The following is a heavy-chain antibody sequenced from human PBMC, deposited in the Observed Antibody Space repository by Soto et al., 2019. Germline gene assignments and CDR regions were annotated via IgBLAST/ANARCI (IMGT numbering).Heavy chain of an antibody. Sequence: QVQLQQWGAGLLKPSETLSLTCAVYGGSVSGYYWSWIRQPPGKGLEWIGEINHSGSTNYNPSLKSRVTISVDPAKNQSSLKLSSVTAADKAVYYCARGHDYIRTRSTPPVDYWGQGTLVTVSS. J-gene: IGHJ4*02. CDR3: ARGHDYIRTRSTPPVDY. CDR2: INHSGST. D-gene: IGHD4-4*01. CDR1: GGSVSGYY. V-gene: IGHV4-34*01.